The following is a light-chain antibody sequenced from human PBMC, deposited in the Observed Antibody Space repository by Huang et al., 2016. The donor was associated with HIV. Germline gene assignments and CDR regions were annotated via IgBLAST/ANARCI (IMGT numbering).Light chain of an antibody. Sequence: DIVMTQSPDSLTVSLGEGATIKCRSSQSVLYSSNSKNYLAWFQQKPGRAPRLLIYGASARESGVPDRFSGSGSGTDFTLTIDRLEAEDAAIYYCQQYYRLPQTFGQGTRVEIK. J-gene: IGKJ1*01. CDR3: QQYYRLPQT. V-gene: IGKV4-1*01. CDR2: GAS. CDR1: QSVLYSSNSKNY.